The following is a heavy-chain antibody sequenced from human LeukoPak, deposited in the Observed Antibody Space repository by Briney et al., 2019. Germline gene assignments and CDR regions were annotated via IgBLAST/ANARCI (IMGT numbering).Heavy chain of an antibody. J-gene: IGHJ4*02. CDR2: ISSSSSTI. CDR3: ARDASFDY. Sequence: GGSLRLSCAASGFTFSDYAMTWVRQAPGKGLEWVSYISSSSSTIYYADSVKGRFTISRDNAKNSLYLQLNSLRAEDTAVYYCARDASFDYWGQGTLVTVSS. V-gene: IGHV3-48*01. CDR1: GFTFSDYA.